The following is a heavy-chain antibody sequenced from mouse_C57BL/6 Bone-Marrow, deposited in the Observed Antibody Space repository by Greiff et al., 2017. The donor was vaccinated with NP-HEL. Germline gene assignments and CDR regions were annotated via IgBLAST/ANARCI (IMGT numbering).Heavy chain of an antibody. CDR1: GFTFSSYG. V-gene: IGHV5-6*01. J-gene: IGHJ2*01. D-gene: IGHD2-5*01. Sequence: EVKLMESGGDLVKPGGSLKLSCAASGFTFSSYGMSWVRQTPDKRLEWVATISSGGSYTYYPDSVKGRFTISRDNAKNTLYLQMSRLRSENTAMYYCARHDYSNYFDYWGQGTTLTVSS. CDR2: ISSGGSYT. CDR3: ARHDYSNYFDY.